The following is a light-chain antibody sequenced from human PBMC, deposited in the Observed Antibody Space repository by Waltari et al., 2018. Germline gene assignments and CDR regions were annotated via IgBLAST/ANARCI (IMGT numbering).Light chain of an antibody. J-gene: IGLJ1*01. V-gene: IGLV2-8*01. Sequence: SALTQPPSASGSPGQSVIISCTGTRSDVGGYNYVSWYQQHPGKAPKLMIYEVSKRPSGVPDRFSGSKSGNTASLTVSGLQAEDEADYYCSSYAGSNNFVFGTGTRVTVL. CDR1: RSDVGGYNY. CDR2: EVS. CDR3: SSYAGSNNFV.